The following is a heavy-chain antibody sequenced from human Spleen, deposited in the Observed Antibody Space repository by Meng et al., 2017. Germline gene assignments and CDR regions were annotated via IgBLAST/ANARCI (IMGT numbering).Heavy chain of an antibody. D-gene: IGHD2-15*01. Sequence: GESLKISCAASGFTFSNYAMTWVRQAPGKGLEWVSLIGSGSNTFYADSVKGRFTISRDNSKNTLYLEMNSLRAEDTAVYYCARRHGCRGGSCYYDSWGQGTLVTVSS. CDR3: ARRHGCRGGSCYYDS. J-gene: IGHJ4*02. CDR2: IGSGSNT. V-gene: IGHV3-23*01. CDR1: GFTFSNYA.